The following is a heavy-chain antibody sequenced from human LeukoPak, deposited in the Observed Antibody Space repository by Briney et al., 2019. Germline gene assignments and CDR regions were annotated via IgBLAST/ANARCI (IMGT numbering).Heavy chain of an antibody. V-gene: IGHV1-46*01. J-gene: IGHJ4*02. CDR3: AIAILTGYCMVY. CDR2: INPSGGST. D-gene: IGHD3-9*01. CDR1: GYTFTSYY. Sequence: VASAKVSCRASGYTFTSYYMHWVLQAPGQGLEGMGIINPSGGSTSYSHKFQRRVTMTRDTSTSTVYRELSSLCSEDTAVYYCAIAILTGYCMVYWGQGTLVTVSS.